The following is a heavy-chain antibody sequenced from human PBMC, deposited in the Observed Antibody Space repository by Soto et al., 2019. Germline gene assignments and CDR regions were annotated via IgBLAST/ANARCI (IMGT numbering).Heavy chain of an antibody. CDR2: ISGSGGST. Sequence: EVQLLESGGGLVQPGGSLRLSCAASGFTFRSHAMSWVRQAPGKGLEWVSAISGSGGSTYYADSVKGRFTISRDNSKNTLYLQMNSLRAEDTAVYYCARFSIIWYDAFDIWGQGTMVTVSS. CDR1: GFTFRSHA. J-gene: IGHJ3*02. V-gene: IGHV3-23*01. CDR3: ARFSIIWYDAFDI. D-gene: IGHD6-13*01.